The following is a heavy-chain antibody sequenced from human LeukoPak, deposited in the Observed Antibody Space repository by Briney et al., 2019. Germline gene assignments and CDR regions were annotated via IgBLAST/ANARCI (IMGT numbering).Heavy chain of an antibody. D-gene: IGHD3-22*01. CDR3: ARLGPPVSGFWFDP. CDR1: GGSISSSSYY. CDR2: IHYSGST. Sequence: SETLSLTCTVSGGSISSSSYYWGWIRQPPGKGLEWIGSIHYSGSTYYNPSLKSRVTISVDTSKNQFSLKLSSVTAADTAVYYCARLGPPVSGFWFDPWGQGTLVTVSS. V-gene: IGHV4-39*01. J-gene: IGHJ5*02.